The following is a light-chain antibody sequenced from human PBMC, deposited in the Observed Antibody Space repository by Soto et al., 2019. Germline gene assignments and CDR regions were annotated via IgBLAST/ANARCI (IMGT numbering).Light chain of an antibody. CDR2: GAS. CDR3: QPLT. V-gene: IGKV3-20*01. Sequence: EIVLTQSPGTLSLSPGARATLSCRASQSVSSSYLAWYQQKPGQAPRLLIYGASSRATGIPDRFSGSGSGTDFTLTISRLEPEDFAVYYCQPLTFGGGTKVDIK. J-gene: IGKJ4*01. CDR1: QSVSSSY.